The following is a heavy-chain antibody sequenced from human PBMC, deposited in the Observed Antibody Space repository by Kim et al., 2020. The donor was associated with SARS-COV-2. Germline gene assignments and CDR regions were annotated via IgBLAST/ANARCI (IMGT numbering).Heavy chain of an antibody. CDR1: GFKVSGNY. CDR2: IYSGNST. CDR3: VGGPTRHYV. Sequence: GGSLRLSCAASGFKVSGNYMSWVRQAPGKGLVWISIIYSGNSTYYADSVKGRFTISRDNSKNTLDLRMSSLKVEDTAIYYCVGGPTRHYVWGRGTLVTVSS. J-gene: IGHJ4*02. D-gene: IGHD3-16*01. V-gene: IGHV3-53*01.